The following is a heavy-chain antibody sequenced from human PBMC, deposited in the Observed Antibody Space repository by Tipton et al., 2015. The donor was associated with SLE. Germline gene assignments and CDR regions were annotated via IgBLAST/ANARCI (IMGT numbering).Heavy chain of an antibody. J-gene: IGHJ6*04. V-gene: IGHV3-9*01. CDR1: GFTFDDYA. CDR3: ARGQGWPGVMDV. D-gene: IGHD6-19*01. CDR2: ISWNSGSI. Sequence: RSLRLSCAASGFTFDDYAMHWVRQAPGKGLEWVSGISWNSGSIGYADSVKGRFTISRDNSKNTLYLQMNSPRAEDTAVYYCARGQGWPGVMDVWGKGTTVTVSS.